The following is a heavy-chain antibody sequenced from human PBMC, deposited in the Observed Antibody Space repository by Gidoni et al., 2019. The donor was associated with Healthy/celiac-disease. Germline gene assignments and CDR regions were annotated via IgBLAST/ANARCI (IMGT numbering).Heavy chain of an antibody. CDR1: GGTFSSYA. CDR3: ASGTMIVVVKGKFYYYYGMDV. Sequence: QVQLVQSGAEVHKPGSSLTVSCKASGGTFSSYAIRWGRQAPGQGLEWMGGIIPSFGTANYAQKVKGRVTVTADESTSTAYMERSSLRSEDTAVYYCASGTMIVVVKGKFYYYYGMDVWGQGTTVTVSS. CDR2: IIPSFGTA. V-gene: IGHV1-69*01. J-gene: IGHJ6*02. D-gene: IGHD3-22*01.